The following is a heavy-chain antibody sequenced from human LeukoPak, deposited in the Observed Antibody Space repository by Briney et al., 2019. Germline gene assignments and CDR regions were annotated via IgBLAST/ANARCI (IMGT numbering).Heavy chain of an antibody. CDR2: ISAYNGNT. CDR1: GYTFTSYG. Sequence: VKVSCKASGYTFTSYGISWVRQAPGQGLEWMGWISAYNGNTNYAQKLQGRVTMTTDTSTSTAHMELRSLRSDDTAVYYCARDATVTTDLDYWGQGTLVTVSS. CDR3: ARDATVTTDLDY. D-gene: IGHD4-17*01. V-gene: IGHV1-18*01. J-gene: IGHJ4*02.